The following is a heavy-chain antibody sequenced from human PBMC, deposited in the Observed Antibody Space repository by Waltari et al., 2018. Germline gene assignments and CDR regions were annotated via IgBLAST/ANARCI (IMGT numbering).Heavy chain of an antibody. Sequence: EVQLVESGGGLVKPGGSLRLSCAASGFTFSSYSMNWVRQAPGKGLEWVSSISSSSSYIYYADSVKGRFTISRDNAKNSLYLQMNSLRAEDMAVYYCARSDLRAFDIWGQGTMVTVSS. CDR3: ARSDLRAFDI. CDR2: ISSSSSYI. V-gene: IGHV3-21*01. CDR1: GFTFSSYS. J-gene: IGHJ3*02.